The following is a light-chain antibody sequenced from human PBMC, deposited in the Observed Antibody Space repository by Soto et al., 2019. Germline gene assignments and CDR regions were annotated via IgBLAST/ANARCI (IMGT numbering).Light chain of an antibody. Sequence: PGERATLSCRASQSVSSSYLAWYQQKPGQAPRLLIYAASIRATGIPDRYIGSWSGTDFTLTISRLEPEDFAVYSCQEYGDSPRTFGQGNRVVSK. V-gene: IGKV3-20*01. CDR3: QEYGDSPRT. CDR1: QSVSSSY. CDR2: AAS. J-gene: IGKJ1*01.